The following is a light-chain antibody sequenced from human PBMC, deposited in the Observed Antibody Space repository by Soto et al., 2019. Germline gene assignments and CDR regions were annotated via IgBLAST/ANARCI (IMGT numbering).Light chain of an antibody. J-gene: IGLJ1*01. Sequence: QSVLTQPASVSGSPGQSITISCTGTSSDVGPFNYVSWYQQHPGKAPKLIYKVSNRPSGVSNRLSGSKSGNTASLTISGLQAEDEADYYCSSYTTSSTYVFGTGTKLTVL. V-gene: IGLV2-14*01. CDR1: SSDVGPFNY. CDR2: KVS. CDR3: SSYTTSSTYV.